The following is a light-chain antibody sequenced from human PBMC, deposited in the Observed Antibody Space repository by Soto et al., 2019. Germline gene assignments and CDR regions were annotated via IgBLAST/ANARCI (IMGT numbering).Light chain of an antibody. V-gene: IGKV1-8*01. CDR2: AAS. CDR3: QQYYSYPRT. J-gene: IGKJ1*01. CDR1: QGISSY. Sequence: AIRMTQSPSSFSASTGDRVTITCRASQGISSYLAWYQQKPGKAPKLLIYAASTLQSGVPSRLSGSGSGPDFTLTISCLQSEDFATYYCQQYYSYPRTFGQGTQVEIK.